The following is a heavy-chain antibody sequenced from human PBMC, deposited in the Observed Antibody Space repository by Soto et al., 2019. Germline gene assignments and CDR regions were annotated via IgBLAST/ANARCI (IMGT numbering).Heavy chain of an antibody. Sequence: EVQLVESGGGLIQPGRSLRLSCAASGFTFDDYAMHWVRQVPGKGLEWVSGISWNSGSIGYADSVKGRFTISRDNAKNSLYLQMNSLGAEDTALYYCAKDMRGVVPLRDFWSGYYPTEPDSVYYGMDVWGQGTTVTVSS. D-gene: IGHD3-3*01. V-gene: IGHV3-9*01. J-gene: IGHJ6*02. CDR3: AKDMRGVVPLRDFWSGYYPTEPDSVYYGMDV. CDR2: ISWNSGSI. CDR1: GFTFDDYA.